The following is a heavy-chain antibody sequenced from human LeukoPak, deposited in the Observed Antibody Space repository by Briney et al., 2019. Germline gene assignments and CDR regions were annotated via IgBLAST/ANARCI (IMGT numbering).Heavy chain of an antibody. D-gene: IGHD2-2*01. Sequence: PGGSLRLSCAASGFTFSDYYTSWIRQAPGKGLEWVSYISSSGSTIYYADSVKGRFTISRDNAKNSLYLQMNSLRAEDTAVYYCARDPDIVVVPAATGGYWGQGTLVTVSS. CDR1: GFTFSDYY. CDR3: ARDPDIVVVPAATGGY. CDR2: ISSSGSTI. V-gene: IGHV3-11*01. J-gene: IGHJ4*02.